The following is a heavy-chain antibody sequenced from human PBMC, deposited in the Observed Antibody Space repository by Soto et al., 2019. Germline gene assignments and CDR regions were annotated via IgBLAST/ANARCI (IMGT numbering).Heavy chain of an antibody. J-gene: IGHJ6*02. CDR3: ARYYGGSATGYYYYGMDV. CDR1: GFSLSTSGMC. CDR2: IDWDDDK. V-gene: IGHV2-70*01. D-gene: IGHD2-15*01. Sequence: SGPTLVNPTQTLTLTCTFSGFSLSTSGMCVSWIRQPPGKALEWLALIDWDDDKYYSTSLKTRLTISKDTSKNQVVLTMTNMDPVDTATYYCARYYGGSATGYYYYGMDVWGQGTTVTVSS.